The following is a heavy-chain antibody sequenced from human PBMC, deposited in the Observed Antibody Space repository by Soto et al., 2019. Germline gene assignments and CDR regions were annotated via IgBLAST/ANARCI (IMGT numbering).Heavy chain of an antibody. CDR2: IYWDDDK. V-gene: IGHV2-5*02. CDR1: GFSLSTTGVG. D-gene: IGHD3-10*01. CDR3: AHRLRDYGLGLERANYFDR. J-gene: IGHJ5*02. Sequence: QITLKESGPTLVRPTQTLTLTCTFSGFSLSTTGVGVGWIRHPPGKALEWLALIYWDDDKRYSPSLKSRLTITKDTSKNEVILTITSMDPVDTATYYCAHRLRDYGLGLERANYFDRWGQGTLVTVSS.